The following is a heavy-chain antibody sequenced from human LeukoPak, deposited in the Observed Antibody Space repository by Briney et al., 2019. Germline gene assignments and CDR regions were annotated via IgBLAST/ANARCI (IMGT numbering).Heavy chain of an antibody. CDR1: GFTFSSYE. D-gene: IGHD4-17*01. J-gene: IGHJ6*03. CDR2: ISSSGSTI. Sequence: AGSLRLSCAASGFTFSSYEMNWVRQAPGKGLEWVSYISSSGSTIYYADSVKGRFTIHRDNAKNSLYLQMNRRRAEDTAVYYCARSVQPFYYYYMDVWGKGTTVTVSS. CDR3: ARSVQPFYYYYMDV. V-gene: IGHV3-48*03.